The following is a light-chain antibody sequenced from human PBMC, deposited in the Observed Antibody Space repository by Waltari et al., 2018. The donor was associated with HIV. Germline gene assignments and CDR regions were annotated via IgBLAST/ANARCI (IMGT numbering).Light chain of an antibody. Sequence: IVLTQSPATLSLSPGERATLSCRASQNIGNSLAWYQHKPGQAPRRLIYDASNRVTGIPARFSGSGSGTEFSLVISRLEPEDFAVYYCQQRSNWPLYTFGQGTKLEIK. V-gene: IGKV3-11*01. J-gene: IGKJ2*01. CDR2: DAS. CDR1: QNIGNS. CDR3: QQRSNWPLYT.